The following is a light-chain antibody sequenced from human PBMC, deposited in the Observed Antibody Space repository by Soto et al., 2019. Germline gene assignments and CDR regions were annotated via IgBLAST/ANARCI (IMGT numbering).Light chain of an antibody. CDR3: QQASSFPRT. J-gene: IGKJ1*01. Sequence: DIQMSQSPSFVSAAVGDRVTLTCRASQDIGNLLVWYQQKPGKAPTLLIYTTSKLQRGVPSRFSGSGSGTHFTLTISSLQPEDFATYYCQQASSFPRTFDQGTKVE. CDR1: QDIGNL. V-gene: IGKV1-12*01. CDR2: TTS.